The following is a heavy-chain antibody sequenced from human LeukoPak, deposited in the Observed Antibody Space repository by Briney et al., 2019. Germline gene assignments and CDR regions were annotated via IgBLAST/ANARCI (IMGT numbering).Heavy chain of an antibody. CDR1: GGSFSGYY. J-gene: IGHJ4*02. CDR3: ARAPYCRSTRCSERRGV. V-gene: IGHV4-34*01. CDR2: INHSGST. D-gene: IGHD2-2*01. Sequence: TSETLSLTCAVYGGSFSGYYWTWIRQPPGKGLEWIGEINHSGSTNYNPSLKSRVTISVDTSKNQFSLKLNSVTAADTAVYYCARAPYCRSTRCSERRGVWGQGTLVTVSS.